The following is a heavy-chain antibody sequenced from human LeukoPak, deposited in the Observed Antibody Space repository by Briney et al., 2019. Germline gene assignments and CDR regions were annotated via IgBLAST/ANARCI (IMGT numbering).Heavy chain of an antibody. V-gene: IGHV1-2*02. J-gene: IGHJ4*02. Sequence: GASVKVSCKASGYTFTGYYMHWVRQAPGQGLEWMGWINPNSGGTNCAQKFQGRVTMTRDTSISTAYMELSRLRSDDTAVYYCARDHSGWLTPLLDWGQGTLVTVSS. D-gene: IGHD6-19*01. CDR1: GYTFTGYY. CDR2: INPNSGGT. CDR3: ARDHSGWLTPLLD.